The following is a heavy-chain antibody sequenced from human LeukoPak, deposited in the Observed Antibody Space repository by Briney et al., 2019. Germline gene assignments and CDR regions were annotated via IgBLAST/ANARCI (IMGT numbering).Heavy chain of an antibody. V-gene: IGHV3-48*01. CDR3: ARGFYTPDY. CDR2: ISTGSTTI. CDR1: GFTFRSYG. J-gene: IGHJ4*02. Sequence: GGSLRLSCAVSGFTFRSYGMNWVRQAPGKGLEWVSYISTGSTTISYADSVKGRFTISRDNAKSSLYLEMNSLRAEDTAMYYCARGFYTPDYWGQGTLVTVSS.